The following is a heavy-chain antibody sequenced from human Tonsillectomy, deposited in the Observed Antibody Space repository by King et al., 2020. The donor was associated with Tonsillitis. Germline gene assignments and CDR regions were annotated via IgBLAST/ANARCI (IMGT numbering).Heavy chain of an antibody. CDR1: GFTFSGSA. V-gene: IGHV3-73*02. J-gene: IGHJ4*02. Sequence: VQLVESGGGLAQPGGSLKLSCAASGFTFSGSAMHWVRQASGKGLEWVGRIRSKANNYATAYAASVKGRFTISRDDSKNTVYLQMNSLKTEDTAVYYCTRFPAPEYGDYGDYWGQGTLVTVSS. CDR2: IRSKANNYAT. D-gene: IGHD4-17*01. CDR3: TRFPAPEYGDYGDY.